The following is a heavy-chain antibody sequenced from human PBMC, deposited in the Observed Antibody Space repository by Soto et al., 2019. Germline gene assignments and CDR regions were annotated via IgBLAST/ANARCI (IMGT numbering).Heavy chain of an antibody. V-gene: IGHV1-2*02. CDR3: AKDLSRQSWKWLDL. CDR2: INPNNGGI. CDR1: GYTFTGYY. J-gene: IGHJ5*02. D-gene: IGHD1-1*01. Sequence: ASVKVSCKASGYTFTGYYMYWVRQAPGQGLEWMGWINPNNGGIKYAQKFQGRLTLTRDTSISTAYMELSRLTPDDTAVYYCAKDLSRQSWKWLDLWGQGIWVTLSS.